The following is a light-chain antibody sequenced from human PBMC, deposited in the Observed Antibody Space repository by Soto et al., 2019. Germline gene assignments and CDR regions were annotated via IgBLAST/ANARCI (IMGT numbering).Light chain of an antibody. V-gene: IGLV2-14*03. CDR2: DVS. Sequence: QSALTQPASVSGSPGQSITISCTGTSSDIGAYNYVSWYQQHPGRVPKVILYDVSSRPSGISNRFSGSKSGNTASLTISGLQPEDEADYFCCSYAASTTPLVFGGGTQLTVL. J-gene: IGLJ2*01. CDR3: CSYAASTTPLV. CDR1: SSDIGAYNY.